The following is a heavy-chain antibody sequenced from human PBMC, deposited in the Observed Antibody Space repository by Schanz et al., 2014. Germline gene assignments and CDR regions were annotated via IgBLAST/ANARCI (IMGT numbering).Heavy chain of an antibody. CDR2: IDGKSTTV. D-gene: IGHD6-25*01. J-gene: IGHJ6*02. CDR3: AREEGWGIAAAGPKHYYYGMDV. V-gene: IGHV3-48*01. Sequence: VQLVESGGGLIQRGESLRLSCSASGFSFSSYSMNWVRQAPGKGLEWLSYIDGKSTTVYYADSVKGRFTVSRDNARNSLYLHMNTLGAEDTAMYYCAREEGWGIAAAGPKHYYYGMDVWGQGTTVTASS. CDR1: GFSFSSYS.